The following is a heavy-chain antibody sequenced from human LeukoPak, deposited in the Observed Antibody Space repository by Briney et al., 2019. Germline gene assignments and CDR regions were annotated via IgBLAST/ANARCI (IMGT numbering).Heavy chain of an antibody. CDR1: GGTFSSCA. D-gene: IGHD6-6*01. CDR2: IIPILGIA. V-gene: IGHV1-69*04. J-gene: IGHJ6*02. CDR3: ARDSGGSSGMDV. Sequence: SVKVSCKASGGTFSSCAISWVRQAPGQGLEWMGRIIPILGIANYAQKFQGRVTITADKSTSTAYMELSSLRSEDTAVYYCARDSGGSSGMDVWGQGTTVTVSS.